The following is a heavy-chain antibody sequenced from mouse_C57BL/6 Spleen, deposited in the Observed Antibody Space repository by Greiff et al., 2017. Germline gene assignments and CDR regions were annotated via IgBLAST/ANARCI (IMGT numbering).Heavy chain of an antibody. J-gene: IGHJ4*01. Sequence: EVQWVESGGGLVQPGGSLKLSCAASGFTFSDYYMYWVRQTPEKRLEWVAYISNGGGSTYYPDTVKGRFTISRDNAKNTLYLQMSRLKSEDTAMYYCARRDYGNLYYYAMDYWGQGTSVTVSS. CDR2: ISNGGGST. CDR1: GFTFSDYY. V-gene: IGHV5-12*01. CDR3: ARRDYGNLYYYAMDY. D-gene: IGHD2-1*01.